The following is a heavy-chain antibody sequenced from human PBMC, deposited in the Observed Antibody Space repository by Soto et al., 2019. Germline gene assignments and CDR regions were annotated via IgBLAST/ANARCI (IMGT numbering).Heavy chain of an antibody. CDR1: GYSFTSYW. CDR3: ARQYPDKAMVTPYYYYGMDV. V-gene: IGHV5-10-1*01. CDR2: IDPSDSYT. Sequence: GESLKISCKGSGYSFTSYWISWVRQMPGKGLEWMCRIDPSDSYTNYSPSFQGHVTISADKSISTAYLQWSSLKASDTAMYYCARQYPDKAMVTPYYYYGMDVWGQGTTVTAP. J-gene: IGHJ6*02. D-gene: IGHD5-18*01.